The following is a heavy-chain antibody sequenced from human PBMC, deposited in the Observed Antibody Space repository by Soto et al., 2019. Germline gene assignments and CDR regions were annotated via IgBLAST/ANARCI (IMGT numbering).Heavy chain of an antibody. CDR1: GFTFSSYA. CDR2: ISGSGGST. Sequence: GGSLRLSCAASGFTFSSYAMSWVRQAPGKGLEWVSAISGSGGSTYYADPVKGRFTISRDNSKNTLYLQMNSLRAEDTAVYYCAKSRPWYSSSSDYFDYWGQGTLVTVSS. J-gene: IGHJ4*02. CDR3: AKSRPWYSSSSDYFDY. D-gene: IGHD6-13*01. V-gene: IGHV3-23*01.